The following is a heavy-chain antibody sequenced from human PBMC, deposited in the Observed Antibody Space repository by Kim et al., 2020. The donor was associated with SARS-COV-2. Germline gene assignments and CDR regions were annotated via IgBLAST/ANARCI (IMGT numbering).Heavy chain of an antibody. J-gene: IGHJ3*02. CDR3: AHRSGNLDYYDSSANDAFDI. Sequence: SGPTLVNPTQTLTLTCTFSGFSLSTSGVGVGWIRQPPGKALEWLALIYWDDDKRYSPSLKSRLTITKDTSKNQVVLTMTNMDPVDTATYYCAHRSGNLDYYDSSANDAFDIWGQGTMVTVSS. D-gene: IGHD3-22*01. V-gene: IGHV2-5*02. CDR2: IYWDDDK. CDR1: GFSLSTSGVG.